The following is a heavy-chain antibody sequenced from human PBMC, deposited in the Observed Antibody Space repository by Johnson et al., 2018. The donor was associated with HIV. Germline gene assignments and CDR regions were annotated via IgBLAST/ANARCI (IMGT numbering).Heavy chain of an antibody. CDR3: ARAYSYGAFDI. J-gene: IGHJ3*02. CDR1: GFTVSSNY. D-gene: IGHD5-18*01. V-gene: IGHV3-66*01. Sequence: VQLVESGGALVQPGGSLRLSCAASGFTVSSNYMSWVRQAPGKGLEWVSVLYSGDTTYYADSVKGRFTISRDNSKNTLYLQMSSLRADDTAVYYCARAYSYGAFDIWGQGTMVTVSS. CDR2: LYSGDTT.